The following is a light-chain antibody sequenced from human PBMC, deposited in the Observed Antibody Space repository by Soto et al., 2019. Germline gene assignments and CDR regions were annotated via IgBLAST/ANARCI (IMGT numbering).Light chain of an antibody. J-gene: IGLJ2*01. Sequence: QSVLTQPPSVSAAPGQKVTISCSGSTSNIGSNYVAWYQHLPGTAPTLLIYDNNKRYPGIPYRFSGSKSGTSATLDITGLQTGDEADYYCHSYDTKVPCLIFGGGTKVTVL. CDR3: HSYDTKVPCLI. V-gene: IGLV1-51*01. CDR1: TSNIGSNY. CDR2: DNN.